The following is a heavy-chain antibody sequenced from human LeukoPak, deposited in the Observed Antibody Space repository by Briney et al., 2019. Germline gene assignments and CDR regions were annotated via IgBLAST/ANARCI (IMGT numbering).Heavy chain of an antibody. Sequence: GGSLRLSCAVSGFTFSRYWMSWVRQAPGKGLEWVANIKQDGSEKYYVDSVKGRFTISRDNAKNSLYLQMNSLRAEDTAVYYCAREGSPYYGELDYWGQGTLVTVSS. CDR1: GFTFSRYW. D-gene: IGHD4-17*01. CDR2: IKQDGSEK. V-gene: IGHV3-7*01. J-gene: IGHJ4*02. CDR3: AREGSPYYGELDY.